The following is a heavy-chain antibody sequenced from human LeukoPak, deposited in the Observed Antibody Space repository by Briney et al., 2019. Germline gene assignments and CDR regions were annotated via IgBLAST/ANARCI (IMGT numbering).Heavy chain of an antibody. CDR3: ARRTGATGIDF. Sequence: GASVKVSFKASGYTFTSHAIQWVRQAPGQRFEWMGWIHAGNGNTKYSQNFQDRVTITRDTSASTAYMELTSLRLEDTAVYYCARRTGATGIDFWGQGTLVTVSS. D-gene: IGHD6-13*01. J-gene: IGHJ4*02. V-gene: IGHV1-3*01. CDR1: GYTFTSHA. CDR2: IHAGNGNT.